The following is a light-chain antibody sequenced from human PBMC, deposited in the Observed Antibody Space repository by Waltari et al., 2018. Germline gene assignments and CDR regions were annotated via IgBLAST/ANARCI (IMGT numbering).Light chain of an antibody. CDR2: EVS. Sequence: QSALTQPASVSGSPGQSITLSCPGTSSAVWSDHLVSWYHQPPGKAPNLMIYEVSKRPSGVSNRFSGSKSGNTASLTISGLQAEDEADYYCCSYAGSSTFKVFGGGTKLTVL. CDR1: SSAVWSDHL. V-gene: IGLV2-23*02. CDR3: CSYAGSSTFKV. J-gene: IGLJ2*01.